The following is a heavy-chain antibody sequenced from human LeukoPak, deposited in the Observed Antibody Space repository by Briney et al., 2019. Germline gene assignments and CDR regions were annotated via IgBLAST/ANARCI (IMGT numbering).Heavy chain of an antibody. CDR2: INPNSGGT. V-gene: IGHV1-2*02. J-gene: IGHJ6*02. CDR3: ATTTFYYYYGMDV. Sequence: ASAKVSCKASGYTFTGYYMHWVRQAPGQGLEWMGWINPNSGGTNYAQKFQGRVTMTRDTSISTAYMELSRLRSDDTAVYYCATTTFYYYYGMDVWGQGTTVTVSS. D-gene: IGHD2-2*01. CDR1: GYTFTGYY.